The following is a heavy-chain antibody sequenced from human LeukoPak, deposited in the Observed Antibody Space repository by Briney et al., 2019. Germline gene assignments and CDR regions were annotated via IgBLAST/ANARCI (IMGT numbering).Heavy chain of an antibody. Sequence: SGGSLRLSCAASGFTFSSYAMHWVRQAPGKGLEWVAVISYDGSNKYYADSVKGRFTISRDNSKNTLYLQMNSLRAEDTAVFYCARHSASGSYYTYNFDYWGQGTQVTVSS. CDR1: GFTFSSYA. CDR2: ISYDGSNK. J-gene: IGHJ4*02. D-gene: IGHD3-10*01. CDR3: ARHSASGSYYTYNFDY. V-gene: IGHV3-30*04.